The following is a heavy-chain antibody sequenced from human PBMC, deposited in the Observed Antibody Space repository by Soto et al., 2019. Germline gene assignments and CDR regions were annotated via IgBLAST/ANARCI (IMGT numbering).Heavy chain of an antibody. CDR3: TRGFNYYDRSGEMDV. V-gene: IGHV3-49*04. CDR2: IRSKAYGGTT. CDR1: GFTFGDYA. J-gene: IGHJ6*02. D-gene: IGHD3-22*01. Sequence: GVLRLSCTASGFTFGDYAMSWVRQAPGKGLEGVGFIRSKAYGGTTEYAASVKGRFTISRDDSKSIAYLQMNSLKTEDTAVYYCTRGFNYYDRSGEMDVWGQGTTVTVSS.